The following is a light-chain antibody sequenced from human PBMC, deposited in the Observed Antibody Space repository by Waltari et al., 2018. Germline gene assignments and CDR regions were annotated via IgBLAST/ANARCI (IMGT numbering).Light chain of an antibody. Sequence: QSALTQPASVSGSPGQSITISCPGTSSDVGSYNLVPWYQQHPGKAPKLMIYEVSKRPSGVSNRFSGSKSGNTASLTISGLQAEDEADYYCCSYAGSSTPVVFGGGTKLTVL. CDR1: SSDVGSYNL. J-gene: IGLJ2*01. CDR3: CSYAGSSTPVV. V-gene: IGLV2-23*02. CDR2: EVS.